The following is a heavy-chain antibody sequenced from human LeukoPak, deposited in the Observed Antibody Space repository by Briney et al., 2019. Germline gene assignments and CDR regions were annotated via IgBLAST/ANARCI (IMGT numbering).Heavy chain of an antibody. J-gene: IGHJ4*02. Sequence: PGGSLRLSCAASGFTFSNYAMSWVRQAPGKGLEWVSTISASGVSTHYADSLKGRFTISRDNSVNTLSLQINSLRAEDAAVYYCAKLPYSTYYYFDHWGQGTLVTVSS. CDR1: GFTFSNYA. D-gene: IGHD4-11*01. CDR2: ISASGVST. CDR3: AKLPYSTYYYFDH. V-gene: IGHV3-23*01.